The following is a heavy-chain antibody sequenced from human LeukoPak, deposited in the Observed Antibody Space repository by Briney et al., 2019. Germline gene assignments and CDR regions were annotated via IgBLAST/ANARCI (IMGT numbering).Heavy chain of an antibody. CDR1: GGSISSYY. J-gene: IGHJ4*02. CDR2: IYYSGST. V-gene: IGHV4-59*08. CDR3: ARLGPGYSYGIDY. Sequence: SETLSLTCTVSGGSISSYYWSWIRQPPGKGLEWIGYIYYSGSTNYNPSLKSRVTISVDTSKNQFSLKLSSVTAADTAVYYYARLGPGYSYGIDYWGQGTLVTVSS. D-gene: IGHD5-18*01.